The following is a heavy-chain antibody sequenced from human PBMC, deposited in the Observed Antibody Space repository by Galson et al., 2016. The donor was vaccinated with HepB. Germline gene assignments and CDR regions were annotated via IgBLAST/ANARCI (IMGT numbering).Heavy chain of an antibody. V-gene: IGHV3-23*01. J-gene: IGHJ4*02. CDR2: ISGSGDNT. D-gene: IGHD4/OR15-4a*01. CDR3: SRDPNRYIFDYGGDY. CDR1: GFTFSSYA. Sequence: SLRLSCAASGFTFSSYAMNCVRQAPGKGLEWVSTISGSGDNTYYADSVKGRFTISRDNSNNTLYLQMNSLRTEDTAVYYCSRDPNRYIFDYGGDYWGQGTLVTVSS.